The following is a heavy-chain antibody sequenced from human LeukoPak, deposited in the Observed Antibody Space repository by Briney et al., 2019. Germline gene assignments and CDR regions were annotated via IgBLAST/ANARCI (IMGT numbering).Heavy chain of an antibody. CDR3: ARVLAAGSRYYYYGMDD. J-gene: IGHJ6*02. V-gene: IGHV1-2*02. Sequence: ASVTVSCKASGHTFTGYYMHWVRQAPGQGLEWMGWINPNSGGTNYAQKFQGRVTMTRDTSISTAYMELSRLRSDDTAVYYCARVLAAGSRYYYYGMDDWGQGTTVTVSS. D-gene: IGHD6-13*01. CDR2: INPNSGGT. CDR1: GHTFTGYY.